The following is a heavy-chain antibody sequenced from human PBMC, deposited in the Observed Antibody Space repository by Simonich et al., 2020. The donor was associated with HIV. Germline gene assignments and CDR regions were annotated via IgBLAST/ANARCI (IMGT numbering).Heavy chain of an antibody. V-gene: IGHV4-34*01. CDR3: ARGYYYDSSGYYRPAEYFQH. D-gene: IGHD3-22*01. Sequence: QVQLQQWGAGLLKPSETLSLTCAVYGGSFSGYYWSWIRQPPGKGLEWIWEINHSGSTNYTPSLKSRVTISVDTSKNQFSLKLSSVTAADTAVYYCARGYYYDSSGYYRPAEYFQHWGQGTLVTVSS. J-gene: IGHJ1*01. CDR1: GGSFSGYY. CDR2: INHSGST.